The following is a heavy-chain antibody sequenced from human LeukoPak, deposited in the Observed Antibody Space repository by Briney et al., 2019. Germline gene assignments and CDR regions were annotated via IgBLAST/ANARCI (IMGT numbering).Heavy chain of an antibody. Sequence: PGGSLRLSCAASGFTFSSYAMGWVRQAPGKGLEWVSAISGSGDTYYADSVKGRFTISRDNSKNTLYLQMNSLRAEDTAVYYCAKDSKIVGATFRGYHYMDVWGKGTAVTVSS. CDR2: ISGSGDT. CDR3: AKDSKIVGATFRGYHYMDV. D-gene: IGHD1-26*01. V-gene: IGHV3-23*01. J-gene: IGHJ6*03. CDR1: GFTFSSYA.